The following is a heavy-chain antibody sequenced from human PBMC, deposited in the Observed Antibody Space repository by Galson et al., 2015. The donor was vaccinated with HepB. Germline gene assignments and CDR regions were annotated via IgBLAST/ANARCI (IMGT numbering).Heavy chain of an antibody. CDR2: ISYDGSNK. J-gene: IGHJ1*01. V-gene: IGHV3-30*18. CDR3: AKEGVHCSSTSCYMVTRSEYFQA. D-gene: IGHD2-2*02. Sequence: SLRLSCAASGFTFSSYGMHWVRQAPGKGLEWVAFISYDGSNKYYADSVKGRFTISRDNSKNTLYLQMNSLRAEDTAVYYCAKEGVHCSSTSCYMVTRSEYFQAWGQGSLVTVSA. CDR1: GFTFSSYG.